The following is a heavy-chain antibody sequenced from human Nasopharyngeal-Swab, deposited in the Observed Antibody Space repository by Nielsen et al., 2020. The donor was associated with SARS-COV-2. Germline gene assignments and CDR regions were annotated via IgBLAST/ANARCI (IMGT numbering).Heavy chain of an antibody. CDR2: IYSGGST. J-gene: IGHJ6*02. Sequence: WIRQPPGKGLEWVSVIYSGGSTYYADSVKGRFTISRDNSKNTLYLQMNSLRAEDTAVYYCARGDPYYYGMDVWDQGTTVTVSS. V-gene: IGHV3-53*01. CDR3: ARGDPYYYGMDV.